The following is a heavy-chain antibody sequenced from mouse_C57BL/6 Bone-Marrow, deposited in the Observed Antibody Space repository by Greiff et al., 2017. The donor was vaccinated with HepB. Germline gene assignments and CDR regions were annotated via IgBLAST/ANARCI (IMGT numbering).Heavy chain of an antibody. CDR3: ARYPPAMDY. J-gene: IGHJ4*01. CDR2: IRNKANGYTT. Sequence: EVQVVESGGGLVQPGGSLSLSCAASGFTFTDYYMSWVRQPPGKALEWLGFIRNKANGYTTEYSASVKGRFTISRDNSQSILYLQMNALRAEDSATYYCARYPPAMDYWGQGTSVTVSS. CDR1: GFTFTDYY. V-gene: IGHV7-3*01.